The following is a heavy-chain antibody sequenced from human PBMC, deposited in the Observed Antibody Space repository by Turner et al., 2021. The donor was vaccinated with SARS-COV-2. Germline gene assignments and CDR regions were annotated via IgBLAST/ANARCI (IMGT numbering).Heavy chain of an antibody. CDR3: ARHQGSTSGYDHGMNV. V-gene: IGHV4-59*08. CDR1: GGSISSKS. J-gene: IGHJ6*02. Sequence: QVQLLESGPGLVRPSETLSLTCTVSGGSISSKSWSWIRQSPGRGLEWIGYFYKIGSIDYNPTLRSRVTISVDTSKNQLSLNLISMTAADTAVYYCARHQGSTSGYDHGMNVWGQGTAVIVSS. D-gene: IGHD1-1*01. CDR2: FYKIGSI.